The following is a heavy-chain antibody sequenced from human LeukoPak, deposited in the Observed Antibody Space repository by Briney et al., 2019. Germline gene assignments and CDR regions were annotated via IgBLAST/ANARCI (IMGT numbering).Heavy chain of an antibody. V-gene: IGHV3-74*01. D-gene: IGHD2-15*01. J-gene: IGHJ4*02. CDR3: ARDYCSGGSCYPDY. Sequence: GGSLRLSCAASELNFENHWMHWVRQVPGKGLERVSRTDAGGSSTSYADSVRGRFTISRDNSKNTLYLQMNSLRAEDTAVYYCARDYCSGGSCYPDYWGQGTLVTVSS. CDR1: ELNFENHW. CDR2: TDAGGSST.